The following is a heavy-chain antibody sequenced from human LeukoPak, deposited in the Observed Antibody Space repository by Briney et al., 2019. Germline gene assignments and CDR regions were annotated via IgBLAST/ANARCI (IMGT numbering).Heavy chain of an antibody. V-gene: IGHV3-66*01. CDR1: GFTVSSNY. CDR3: ARTPPVDTAMVTDGAFDI. CDR2: IYSGGST. D-gene: IGHD5-18*01. Sequence: PGGSLRLSCAASGFTVSSNYMSWVRQAPGKGLEWVSVIYSGGSTYYADSVKGRFTISRDNSKNPLYLQMNSLTAEDTAVYYCARTPPVDTAMVTDGAFDIWGQGTMVTVSS. J-gene: IGHJ3*02.